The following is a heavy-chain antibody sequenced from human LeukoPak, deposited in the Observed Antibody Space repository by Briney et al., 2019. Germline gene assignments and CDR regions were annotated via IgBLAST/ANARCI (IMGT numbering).Heavy chain of an antibody. CDR1: EFTFSSYS. V-gene: IGHV3-21*01. J-gene: IGHJ4*02. Sequence: GGSLRLSWAASEFTFSSYSMSWVRQAPGKGLEWVSSISGSGSYIYYADSVKGRFTLSRDNAKSSLSLQMNSLRAEDTAVYYCARGSTCFDYWGQGALVTVSS. CDR2: ISGSGSYI. CDR3: ARGSTCFDY.